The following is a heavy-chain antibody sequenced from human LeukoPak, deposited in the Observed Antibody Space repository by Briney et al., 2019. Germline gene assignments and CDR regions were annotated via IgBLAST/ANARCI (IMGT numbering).Heavy chain of an antibody. Sequence: ASVKVSCKASGYTFTSYDINSVRQATGQGLEWMGWMNPNSGNTGYAQKFQGRVTMTRNTSISTAYMELSSLRSEDTAVYYCARGRTCGGDCYSRRPHYYYYYMDVWGKGTTVTVSS. CDR1: GYTFTSYD. CDR2: MNPNSGNT. D-gene: IGHD2-21*02. J-gene: IGHJ6*03. V-gene: IGHV1-8*01. CDR3: ARGRTCGGDCYSRRPHYYYYYMDV.